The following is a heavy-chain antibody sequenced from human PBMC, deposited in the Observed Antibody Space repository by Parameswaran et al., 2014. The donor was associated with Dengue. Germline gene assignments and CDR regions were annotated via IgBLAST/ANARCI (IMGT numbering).Heavy chain of an antibody. Sequence: WIRQPPGKGLEWVSAISGSGGSTYYADSVKGRFTISRDNSKNTLYLQMNSLRAEDTAVYYCAKHPRAGSRIAAAGIAFDYWGQGTLVTVSS. CDR2: ISGSGGST. V-gene: IGHV3-23*01. CDR3: AKHPRAGSRIAAAGIAFDY. J-gene: IGHJ4*02. D-gene: IGHD6-13*01.